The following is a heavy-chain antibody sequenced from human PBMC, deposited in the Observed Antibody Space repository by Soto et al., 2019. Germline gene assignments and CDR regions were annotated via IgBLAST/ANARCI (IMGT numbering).Heavy chain of an antibody. Sequence: SETLSLTCTVSGGSISSYYWSWIRQPPGKGLEWIGYIYYSGSTNYNPSLKSRVTISVDTSKNQSSLKLSSVTAADTAVYYCARDLAGYSSSSSYYYGMDVWGQGTTVTVSS. CDR3: ARDLAGYSSSSSYYYGMDV. V-gene: IGHV4-59*01. CDR1: GGSISSYY. J-gene: IGHJ6*02. D-gene: IGHD6-6*01. CDR2: IYYSGST.